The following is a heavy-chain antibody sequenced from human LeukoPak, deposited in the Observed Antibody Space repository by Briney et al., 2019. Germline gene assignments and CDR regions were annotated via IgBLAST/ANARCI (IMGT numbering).Heavy chain of an antibody. V-gene: IGHV4-38-2*02. CDR3: AGRGGSGWYFDY. J-gene: IGHJ4*02. CDR1: GYSISSGYY. CDR2: IYHSGST. Sequence: PSETLSLTCTVSGYSISSGYYWGWIRQPPGRGLEWIASIYHSGSTYYNPSLKSRFTISVDTSNNQFSLKLSSVTAADTAVYYCAGRGGSGWYFDYWGQGTLVTVSS. D-gene: IGHD6-19*01.